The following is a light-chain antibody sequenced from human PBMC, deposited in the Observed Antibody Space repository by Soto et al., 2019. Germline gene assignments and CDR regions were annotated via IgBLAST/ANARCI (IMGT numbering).Light chain of an antibody. V-gene: IGKV3-15*01. J-gene: IGKJ1*01. CDR3: QQYDKWTRT. CDR1: QSVSTN. Sequence: VMTESPATLSVSPGERAALSCRASQSVSTNLAWYQKKTGQHPRLLIYFASTRATAVPARFTAGGSGTEFNLTISRLQSDDLAVYECQQYDKWTRTFSQGTKVDIK. CDR2: FAS.